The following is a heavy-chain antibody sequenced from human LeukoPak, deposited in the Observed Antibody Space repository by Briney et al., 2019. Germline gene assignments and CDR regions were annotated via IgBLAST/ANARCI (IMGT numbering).Heavy chain of an antibody. Sequence: SETLSLTCTVSGGSISSSSYYWACIRQPPEKGLEWIGSIYYSGSTYYNPSLKSRVTISVDTSKNQFSLKLSSVTAADTAVFYCASQTAYSTYYWGQGTLVTVSS. V-gene: IGHV4-39*01. D-gene: IGHD3-16*01. J-gene: IGHJ4*02. CDR1: GGSISSSSYY. CDR2: IYYSGST. CDR3: ASQTAYSTYY.